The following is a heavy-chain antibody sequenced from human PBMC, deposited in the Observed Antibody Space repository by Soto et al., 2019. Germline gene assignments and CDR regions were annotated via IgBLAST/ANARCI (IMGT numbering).Heavy chain of an antibody. CDR1: GFTFNTYD. J-gene: IGHJ2*01. V-gene: IGHV3-30*03. D-gene: IGHD2-21*01. CDR3: ARAQAIYGSRDLYFGV. CDR2: ISFDSRDQ. Sequence: LRLSCAASGFTFNTYDMHWVRQAPGKGLEWVAMISFDSRDQYYADSFKGRFTIARDNSENTVYLKMNSLRVDETGVFFCARAQAIYGSRDLYFGVWGRGILVTVSS.